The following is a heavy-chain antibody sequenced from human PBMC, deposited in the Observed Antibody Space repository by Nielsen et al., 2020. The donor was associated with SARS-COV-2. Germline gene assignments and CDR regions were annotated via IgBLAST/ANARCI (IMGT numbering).Heavy chain of an antibody. V-gene: IGHV1-2*04. Sequence: ASVKVSCKASGYTFTNNYMHWVRQAPGQGLEWMGWINPNSGGTNYAQKFQGWVTMTRDTSISTAYMELSRLRSDDTAVYYCARGRIIAARPGSDAFDIWGQGTMVTVSS. CDR1: GYTFTNNY. J-gene: IGHJ3*02. CDR2: INPNSGGT. CDR3: ARGRIIAARPGSDAFDI. D-gene: IGHD6-6*01.